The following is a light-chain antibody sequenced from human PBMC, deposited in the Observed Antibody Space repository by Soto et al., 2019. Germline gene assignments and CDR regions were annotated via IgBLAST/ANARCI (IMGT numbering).Light chain of an antibody. Sequence: EIVLTQSPATLSLSPGERATLSCRASQSVSSYLAWYQQKPGQAPRLLIYDASNRATGIPARLSGSGSGTDFTLTIGSLEPEDFAVYYCQQRSNWPPRYTFGQGTKLEIK. CDR2: DAS. CDR3: QQRSNWPPRYT. CDR1: QSVSSY. J-gene: IGKJ2*01. V-gene: IGKV3-11*01.